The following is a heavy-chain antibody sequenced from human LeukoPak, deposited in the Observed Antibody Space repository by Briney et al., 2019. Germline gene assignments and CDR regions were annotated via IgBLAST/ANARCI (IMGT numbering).Heavy chain of an antibody. D-gene: IGHD2-8*02. CDR2: INPSVTNT. J-gene: IGHJ4*02. CDR3: AREESGGYFDY. V-gene: IGHV1-46*01. CDR1: GYTFTSYY. Sequence: GASVKVSCKASGYTFTSYYMHWVRQAPGQGLEWMGLINPSVTNTNYAQKFRGRVTMTRDTSTSTVYMDLSSLRSEDTALYFCAREESGGYFDYWGQGTLVTVSS.